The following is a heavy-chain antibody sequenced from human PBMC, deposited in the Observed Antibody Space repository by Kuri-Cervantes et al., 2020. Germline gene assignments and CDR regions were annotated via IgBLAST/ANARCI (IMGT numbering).Heavy chain of an antibody. CDR3: ARLGDSSSWYFIGYYYMDV. CDR2: ISSSSSCI. CDR1: GFTFGDYA. Sequence: GGSLRLSCRTSGFTFGDYALSWVRQAPGKGLEWVSSISSSSSCIYYADSVKGRFTISRDNAKNSLYLQMNSLRAEDTAVYYCARLGDSSSWYFIGYYYMDVWGKGTTVTVSS. D-gene: IGHD6-13*01. J-gene: IGHJ6*03. V-gene: IGHV3-21*01.